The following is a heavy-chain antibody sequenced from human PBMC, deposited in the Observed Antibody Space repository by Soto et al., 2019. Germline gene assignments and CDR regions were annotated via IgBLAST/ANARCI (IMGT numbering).Heavy chain of an antibody. CDR3: GRDSSGYYSAYYYGMDV. CDR2: INPNSGGT. D-gene: IGHD3-22*01. V-gene: IGHV1-2*04. J-gene: IGHJ6*02. CDR1: GYTFTGYY. Sequence: ASVKVSCKASGYTFTGYYMHWVRQAPGQGLEWMGRINPNSGGTNYAQKFQGWVTMTRDTSISTAYMELSRLRSDDTAVYYCGRDSSGYYSAYYYGMDVWGQGTTVTVSS.